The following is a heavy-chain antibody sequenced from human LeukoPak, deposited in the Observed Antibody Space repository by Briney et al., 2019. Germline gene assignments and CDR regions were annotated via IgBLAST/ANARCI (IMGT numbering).Heavy chain of an antibody. J-gene: IGHJ5*02. CDR2: MNPNSGKT. V-gene: IGHV1-8*01. Sequence: ASVKVSCKASRYTFTSYDINWVRQATGQGLEWMGWMNPNSGKTGYAQKFQGRVTMTGNTSISTAYMELSSLRSEDTAVYYCARGEPYSNGGPAEIRYNWFDPWGQGTLVTVSS. CDR3: ARGEPYSNGGPAEIRYNWFDP. CDR1: RYTFTSYD. D-gene: IGHD6-19*01.